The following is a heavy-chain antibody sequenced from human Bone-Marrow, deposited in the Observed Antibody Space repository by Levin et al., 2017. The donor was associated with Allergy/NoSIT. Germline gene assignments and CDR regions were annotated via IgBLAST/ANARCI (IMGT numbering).Heavy chain of an antibody. CDR3: ARQRSGTYYIDAFDM. CDR1: GGSITGGSTASPTSY. Sequence: SETLSLTCSVSGGSITGGSTASPTSYWGWIRQPPGMGLEWIGSINYSGNTYYNRSLKSQVTMSVDTSKNSFSLRLNSVTAADTAAYYCARQRSGTYYIDAFDMWGQGTMVTVSS. J-gene: IGHJ3*02. D-gene: IGHD1-26*01. CDR2: INYSGNT. V-gene: IGHV4-39*02.